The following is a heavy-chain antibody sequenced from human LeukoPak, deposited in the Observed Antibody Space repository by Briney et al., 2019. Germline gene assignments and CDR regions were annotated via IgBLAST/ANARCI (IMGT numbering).Heavy chain of an antibody. J-gene: IGHJ4*02. Sequence: ASVKVSRKVSGYTLTELSMHWVRQAPGKGLEWMGGFDPEDGETIYAQKFQGRVTMTEDTSTDTAYMELSSLRSEDTAVYYCATAPRFLEWLVYFDYWGQGTLVTVSS. D-gene: IGHD3-3*01. CDR1: GYTLTELS. CDR3: ATAPRFLEWLVYFDY. CDR2: FDPEDGET. V-gene: IGHV1-24*01.